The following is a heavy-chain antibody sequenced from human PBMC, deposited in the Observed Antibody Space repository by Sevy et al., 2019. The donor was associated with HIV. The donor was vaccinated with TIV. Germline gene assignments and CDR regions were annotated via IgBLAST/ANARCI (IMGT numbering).Heavy chain of an antibody. CDR3: ARDHGYDFWSGYFFY. V-gene: IGHV3-7*01. CDR2: IKQDGSEK. J-gene: IGHJ4*02. CDR1: GFTFSSYW. Sequence: GGSLRLSCAASGFTFSSYWMSRVRQAPGKGLEWVANIKQDGSEKYYVDSVKGRFTISRDNAKNSLYLQMNSLRAEDTAVYYCARDHGYDFWSGYFFYWGQGTLVTVSS. D-gene: IGHD3-3*01.